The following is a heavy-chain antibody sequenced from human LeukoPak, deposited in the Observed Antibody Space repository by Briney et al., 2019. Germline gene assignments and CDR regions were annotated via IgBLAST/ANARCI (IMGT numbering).Heavy chain of an antibody. Sequence: ASVEVSCKASGYTFTGYYMHWVRQAPGQGLEWMGWINPNSGGTNYAQKFQGRVTMTRDTSISTAYMELSRLRSDDTAVYYCARDLSYDFWSGYYHYYYGMDVWGQGTTVTVSS. V-gene: IGHV1-2*02. D-gene: IGHD3-3*01. J-gene: IGHJ6*02. CDR2: INPNSGGT. CDR1: GYTFTGYY. CDR3: ARDLSYDFWSGYYHYYYGMDV.